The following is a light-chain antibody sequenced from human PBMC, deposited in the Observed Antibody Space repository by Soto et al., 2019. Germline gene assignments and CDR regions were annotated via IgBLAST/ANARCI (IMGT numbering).Light chain of an antibody. CDR3: QQSGSSPLT. Sequence: EIVLTQSPGTLSLSPGERATLSCRASQSVSSSYLAWYQQKPGQAPRLLIYGASSRATGIPDRFSGSGSVTDLTLTISRLEPEDFAVYYCQQSGSSPLTFGGGTKVAIK. CDR2: GAS. V-gene: IGKV3-20*01. CDR1: QSVSSSY. J-gene: IGKJ4*01.